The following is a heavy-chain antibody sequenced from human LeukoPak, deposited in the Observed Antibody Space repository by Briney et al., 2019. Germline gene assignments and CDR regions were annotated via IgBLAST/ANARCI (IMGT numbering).Heavy chain of an antibody. CDR2: ISAYNGDI. J-gene: IGHJ4*02. V-gene: IGHV1-18*01. CDR3: AREGVGDIVVVPAANFDY. Sequence: ASVKVSCKASGYTFTDYGITWVRQAPGQGLEWMGYISAYNGDIDYAQILQGRATMTTDTSTSTAYMELRSLRSDDTAVYYCAREGVGDIVVVPAANFDYWGQGTLVTVSS. D-gene: IGHD2-2*01. CDR1: GYTFTDYG.